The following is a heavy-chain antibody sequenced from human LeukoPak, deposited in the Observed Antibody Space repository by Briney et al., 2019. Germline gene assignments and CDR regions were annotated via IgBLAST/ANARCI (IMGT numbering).Heavy chain of an antibody. CDR2: ISGSGGST. V-gene: IGHV3-23*01. Sequence: PGGSLRLSCAASGFTFSSYAMSWVRQAPGKGLEWVSAISGSGGSTYYADSVKGRFTISRDNSKNTLYLQMNSLRAEDTAVYYCAKDPYPQEWELRVWFDPWGQGTLVTVSS. D-gene: IGHD1-26*01. CDR3: AKDPYPQEWELRVWFDP. CDR1: GFTFSSYA. J-gene: IGHJ5*02.